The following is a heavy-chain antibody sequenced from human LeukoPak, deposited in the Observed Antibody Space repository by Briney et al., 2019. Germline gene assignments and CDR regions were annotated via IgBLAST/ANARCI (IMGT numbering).Heavy chain of an antibody. Sequence: GGSLRLSCAASGFTFSSYAMHWVRQAPGKGLEWVAVISYDGSNKYYADSVKGRFTISRDNSKNTLYLQMNSLRAEDTAVYYCASSSYGDYNARIAFDIWGQGTMVTVSS. CDR2: ISYDGSNK. CDR3: ASSSYGDYNARIAFDI. J-gene: IGHJ3*02. V-gene: IGHV3-30*04. D-gene: IGHD4-17*01. CDR1: GFTFSSYA.